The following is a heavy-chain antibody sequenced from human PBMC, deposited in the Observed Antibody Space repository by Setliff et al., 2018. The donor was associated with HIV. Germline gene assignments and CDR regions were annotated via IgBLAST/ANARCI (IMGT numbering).Heavy chain of an antibody. J-gene: IGHJ4*02. V-gene: IGHV3-21*05. CDR3: ARDRGYDLDYFDY. CDR1: GFTFSSYA. D-gene: IGHD5-12*01. Sequence: GGSLRLSCAASGFTFSSYAMSWVRQAPGKGLEWISYIGSLGDKEYADSVKGRFTISRDNARKSVYLQIDSLRAEDTAVYYCARDRGYDLDYFDYWGQGTLVTVS. CDR2: IGSLGDK.